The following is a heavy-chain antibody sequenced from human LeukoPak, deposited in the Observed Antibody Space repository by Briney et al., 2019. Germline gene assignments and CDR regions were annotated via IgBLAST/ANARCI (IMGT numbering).Heavy chain of an antibody. D-gene: IGHD1-14*01. Sequence: PSETLSLTCTVSGGSISSYYWSWIRQPPGKGLEWIGYIYYNGSTNYNPSLKSRVTISVDTSKNQFSLKLSSVTAADTAVYYCARAPGYNPPYYFDYWGQGTLVTVSS. CDR1: GGSISSYY. CDR2: IYYNGST. J-gene: IGHJ4*02. CDR3: ARAPGYNPPYYFDY. V-gene: IGHV4-59*01.